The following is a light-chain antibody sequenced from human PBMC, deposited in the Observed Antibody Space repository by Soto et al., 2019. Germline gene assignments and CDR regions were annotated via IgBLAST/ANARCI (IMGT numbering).Light chain of an antibody. V-gene: IGKV3-11*01. CDR2: DAS. CDR3: QQHRNWPPIT. J-gene: IGKJ3*01. CDR1: ESVSNH. Sequence: EIVLTQSPAILSLSPGERATLSCRASESVSNHLAWFQQKPGQAPRLLIYDASNRASGIPARFSGSGSGTAFILPISSLEPDDVAVYYCQQHRNWPPITFGPGTTVDI.